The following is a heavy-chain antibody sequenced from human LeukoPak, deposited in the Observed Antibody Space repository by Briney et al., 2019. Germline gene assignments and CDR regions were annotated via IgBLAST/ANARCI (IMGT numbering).Heavy chain of an antibody. CDR1: GFTFSSYW. CDR2: INSDGSST. J-gene: IGHJ4*02. Sequence: GGSLRLSCAAFGFTFSSYWMHWVRQAPGKGLVWVSRINSDGSSTSYADSVKGRYTISRDNAKNTLYLQMNSLRAEDTAVYYCASQLYSSGCPGDYWGQGTLVTVSS. CDR3: ASQLYSSGCPGDY. D-gene: IGHD6-19*01. V-gene: IGHV3-74*01.